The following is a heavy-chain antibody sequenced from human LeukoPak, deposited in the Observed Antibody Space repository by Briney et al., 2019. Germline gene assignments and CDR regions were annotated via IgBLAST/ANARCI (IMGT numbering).Heavy chain of an antibody. CDR3: ARGSYFYGSGSFMGSDY. Sequence: ASVKVSCKASGYTFTNYAVHWVRQAPGQRLEWMGWINAGNGNTEYSQNFQDRVTTTRDTSATTAYMELSSLRSEDTAVYYCARGSYFYGSGSFMGSDYWGQGTLVTVSS. V-gene: IGHV1-3*01. D-gene: IGHD3-10*01. J-gene: IGHJ4*02. CDR2: INAGNGNT. CDR1: GYTFTNYA.